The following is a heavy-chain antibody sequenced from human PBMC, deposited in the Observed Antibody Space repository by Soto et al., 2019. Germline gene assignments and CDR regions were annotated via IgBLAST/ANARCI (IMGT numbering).Heavy chain of an antibody. D-gene: IGHD6-19*01. J-gene: IGHJ4*02. V-gene: IGHV4-34*01. CDR3: ARGGWSVRFDY. CDR2: ISHRGST. CDR1: GGSFSGYY. Sequence: QVPLQQWGAGLLKPSETLSLTCAVYGGSFSGYYWSWIRQPPGKGLEWIGEISHRGSTNYNPSLKSRVTISVDTSKNQFSLKLSSVTAADTAVYYCARGGWSVRFDYWGQGALVTVSS.